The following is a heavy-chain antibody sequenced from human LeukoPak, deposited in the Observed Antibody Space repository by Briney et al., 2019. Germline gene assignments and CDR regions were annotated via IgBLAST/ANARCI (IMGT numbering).Heavy chain of an antibody. CDR1: GYSFTSHY. V-gene: IGHV1-18*04. Sequence: GASVKVSCKASGYSFTSHYMHWVRQAPGQGLEWMGWISAYNGNTNYAQKLQGRVTMTTDTSTSTAYMELRSLRSDDTAVYYCARDSDSSSWYWFDPWGQGTLVTVSS. J-gene: IGHJ5*02. CDR2: ISAYNGNT. D-gene: IGHD6-13*01. CDR3: ARDSDSSSWYWFDP.